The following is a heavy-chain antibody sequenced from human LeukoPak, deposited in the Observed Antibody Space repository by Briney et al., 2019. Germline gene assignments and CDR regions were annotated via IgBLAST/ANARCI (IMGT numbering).Heavy chain of an antibody. CDR2: IWYDGSNK. V-gene: IGHV3-33*01. J-gene: IGHJ4*02. Sequence: PGGSLRLSCAASGFTFSSYGTHWVRQAPGKGLEWVAVIWYDGSNKYYADSVKGRFTISRDNSKNTLYLQMNSLRAEDTAVYYCARDLTPRLYYFDYWGQGTLVTVSS. D-gene: IGHD2/OR15-2a*01. CDR1: GFTFSSYG. CDR3: ARDLTPRLYYFDY.